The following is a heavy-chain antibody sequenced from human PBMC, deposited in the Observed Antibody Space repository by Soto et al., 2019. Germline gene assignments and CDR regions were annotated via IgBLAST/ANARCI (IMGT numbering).Heavy chain of an antibody. J-gene: IGHJ5*02. CDR3: ARGQMRLREIVWFDP. CDR1: GYTFTGFY. Sequence: QMQLVQSGAEVKKPGASMKLSCGASGYTFTGFYIHWVRQAPGQGLEWMGWINPINGATYYAQRFQGRDTRTRDTSNTTAYLDMKRLRSDDTAIYYWARGQMRLREIVWFDPWGQGTLGTVSS. CDR2: INPINGAT. V-gene: IGHV1-2*02. D-gene: IGHD2-15*01.